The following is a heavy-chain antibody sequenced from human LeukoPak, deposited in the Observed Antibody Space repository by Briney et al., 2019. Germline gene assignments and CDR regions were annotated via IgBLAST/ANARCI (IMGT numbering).Heavy chain of an antibody. CDR3: ARLPHYYDSSGYYYYGMDV. J-gene: IGHJ6*02. Sequence: GESLKISCKGSGYSFTSYWIGWVRQMPGKGLEWMGIIYHGDSDTRYSPSFQGQATTSAAKSISTSYLQWSSLKASDTAMEYCARLPHYYDSSGYYYYGMDVWGQGTTVTVSS. CDR2: IYHGDSDT. CDR1: GYSFTSYW. D-gene: IGHD3-22*01. V-gene: IGHV5-51*01.